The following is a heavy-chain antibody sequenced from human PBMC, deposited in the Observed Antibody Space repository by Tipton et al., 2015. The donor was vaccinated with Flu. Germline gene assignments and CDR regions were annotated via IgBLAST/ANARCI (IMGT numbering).Heavy chain of an antibody. Sequence: TLSFTCTVSGDSISSYYWSWIRQPAGKGLEWIGRIYTSGSTNYNASLKSRVTMSVDTSKNQFSLKLSSVTVADTAVYYCARDYLLGDLSFFDNWGQGTLVTVSS. V-gene: IGHV4-4*07. CDR1: GDSISSYY. CDR3: ARDYLLGDLSFFDN. CDR2: IYTSGST. D-gene: IGHD3-16*02. J-gene: IGHJ4*02.